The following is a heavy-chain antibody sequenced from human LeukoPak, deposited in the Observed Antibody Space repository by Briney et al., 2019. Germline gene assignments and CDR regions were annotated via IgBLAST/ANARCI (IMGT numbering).Heavy chain of an antibody. J-gene: IGHJ5*02. V-gene: IGHV4-4*02. D-gene: IGHD3-10*01. CDR3: ARSGWFGELLGETGWFDP. CDR2: IYHSGST. Sequence: SETLSLTCAVSGGSISSSNWWSWVRQPPGKVLEWSGEIYHSGSTNYNPSLKSRVTISVDKSKNQFSLKLSSVTAADTAVYYCARSGWFGELLGETGWFDPWGQGTLVTVSS. CDR1: GGSISSSNW.